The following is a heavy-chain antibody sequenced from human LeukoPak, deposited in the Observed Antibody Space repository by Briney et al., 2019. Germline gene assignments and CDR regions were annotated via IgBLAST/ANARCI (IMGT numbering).Heavy chain of an antibody. CDR3: AREYRHQPD. CDR1: GYTFANYD. V-gene: IGHV1-8*01. CDR2: MNPNSGNT. Sequence: ASVKVSCKASGYTFANYDINWVRQASGQGPEWMGWMNPNSGNTGYAQKFQSRFTMTWDTSISTAYMELSSLRSEDTAMYYCAREYRHQPDWGQGTLVTVSS. J-gene: IGHJ4*02. D-gene: IGHD5-12*01.